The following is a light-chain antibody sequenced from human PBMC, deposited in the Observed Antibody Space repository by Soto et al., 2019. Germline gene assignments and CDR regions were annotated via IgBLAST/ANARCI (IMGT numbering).Light chain of an antibody. J-gene: IGKJ4*01. Sequence: DIQMTQSPSSLSSSVGYIFTITCQASQDIKNYLNWYQQKSGKAPKLLIYDASDLETGVPSRFSGSGSGTDFTFTINSLQPEDMATYYCQQYDNLPLTFGGGTKVDIK. CDR2: DAS. V-gene: IGKV1-33*01. CDR1: QDIKNY. CDR3: QQYDNLPLT.